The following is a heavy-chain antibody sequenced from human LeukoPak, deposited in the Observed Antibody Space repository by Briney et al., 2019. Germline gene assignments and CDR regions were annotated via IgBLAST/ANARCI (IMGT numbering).Heavy chain of an antibody. CDR1: GFTFSSYA. CDR2: ISYDGSNK. J-gene: IGHJ4*02. V-gene: IGHV3-30*04. Sequence: PGGSLRLSCAASGFTFSSYAMHWVRQAPGKGLEWVAVISYDGSNKYYADSVKGRFTISRDNSKNTLYLQMNSLRAEDTAVYYCARASGDTVDTTTMGSYWGQGTLVTVSS. D-gene: IGHD5-18*01. CDR3: ARASGDTVDTTTMGSY.